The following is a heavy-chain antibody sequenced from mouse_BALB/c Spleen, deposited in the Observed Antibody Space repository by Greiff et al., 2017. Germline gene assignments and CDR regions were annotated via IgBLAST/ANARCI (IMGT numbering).Heavy chain of an antibody. V-gene: IGHV5-6-5*01. CDR1: GFTFSSYA. CDR2: ISSGGST. J-gene: IGHJ4*01. CDR3: ARGDAAHAMDY. Sequence: EVQLVESGGGLVKPGGSLKLSCAASGFTFSSYAMSWVRQTPEKRLEWVASISSGGSTYYPDSVKGRFTISRDNARNILYLQMSSLRSEDTAMYYCARGDAAHAMDYWGQGTSVTVSS.